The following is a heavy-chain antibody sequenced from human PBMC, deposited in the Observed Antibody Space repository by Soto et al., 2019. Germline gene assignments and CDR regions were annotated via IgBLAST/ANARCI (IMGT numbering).Heavy chain of an antibody. D-gene: IGHD3-22*01. Sequence: QVQLVQSGAEVKKPGSSVKVSCKASGGTFSSYAISWVRQAPGQGLEWMGGIIPIFGTRNYAQKFQGRVTITADESMTTAYMELSSLRYEDSAIYYCARGPDRSGFYLFDYWGQGTLVTVSS. CDR1: GGTFSSYA. J-gene: IGHJ4*02. CDR3: ARGPDRSGFYLFDY. V-gene: IGHV1-69*01. CDR2: IIPIFGTR.